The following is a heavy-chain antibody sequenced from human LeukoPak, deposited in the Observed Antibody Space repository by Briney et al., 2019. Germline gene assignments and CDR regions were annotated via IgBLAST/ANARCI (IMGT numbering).Heavy chain of an antibody. D-gene: IGHD2-15*01. CDR3: ARGWGERGKCRGGTCNNPQFDY. CDR1: GFTFSSYA. V-gene: IGHV3-23*01. CDR2: ISGSGGST. Sequence: GGSLRLSCAASGFTFSSYAMSWVRQAPGKGLEWVSAISGSGGSTYYADSVKGRFTISRDNSKNSLYLQMNSLRVEDTAVHYCARGWGERGKCRGGTCNNPQFDYWGRGTLLTVSS. J-gene: IGHJ4*02.